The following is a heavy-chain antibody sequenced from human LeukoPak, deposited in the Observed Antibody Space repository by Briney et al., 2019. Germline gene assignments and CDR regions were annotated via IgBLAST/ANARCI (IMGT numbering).Heavy chain of an antibody. V-gene: IGHV3-7*01. D-gene: IGHD6-19*01. Sequence: GSLRLSCAASGFPFSSYWMSWVRQAPGKGLEWVANIKQDGSEKYYVDSVKGRFTISRDNAKNSLYLQMNSLRAEDTAVYYCARDSYSSGWYTHFDYWGQGTLVTVSS. CDR1: GFPFSSYW. J-gene: IGHJ4*02. CDR2: IKQDGSEK. CDR3: ARDSYSSGWYTHFDY.